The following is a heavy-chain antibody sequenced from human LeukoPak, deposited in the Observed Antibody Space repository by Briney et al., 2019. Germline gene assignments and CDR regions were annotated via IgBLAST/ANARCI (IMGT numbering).Heavy chain of an antibody. J-gene: IGHJ5*02. D-gene: IGHD2-15*01. CDR1: GFSFSDYC. V-gene: IGHV3-7*01. CDR2: ISHDGSEE. CDR3: ARDGSKSCSGGSCCLNWFDP. Sequence: GGSLRLSCGASGFSFSDYCMTWVRQAPGKGLEWVANISHDGSEEYYVASVKGRFTISRDNAKNSLYLQMTSLRAEDTAVYYCARDGSKSCSGGSCCLNWFDPWGQGTLVTVSS.